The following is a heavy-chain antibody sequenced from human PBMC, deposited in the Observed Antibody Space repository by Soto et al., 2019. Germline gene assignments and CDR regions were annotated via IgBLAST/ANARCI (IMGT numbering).Heavy chain of an antibody. CDR3: AHRHQTVTTGSYYYMDV. J-gene: IGHJ6*03. Sequence: SGPTLVNPTQTLTLTCTFSGFSLSTSGVGVGWIRQPPGKALEWLALIYWDDDKRYSPSLKSRLTITKDTSKNQVVLTMTNMDPVDTATYYCAHRHQTVTTGSYYYMDVWGKGTTVTVSS. V-gene: IGHV2-5*02. CDR1: GFSLSTSGVG. D-gene: IGHD4-17*01. CDR2: IYWDDDK.